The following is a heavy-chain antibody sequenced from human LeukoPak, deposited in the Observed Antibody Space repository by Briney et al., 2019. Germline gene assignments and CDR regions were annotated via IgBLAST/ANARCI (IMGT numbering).Heavy chain of an antibody. D-gene: IGHD3-22*01. CDR2: INPNSGGT. Sequence: ASVKVSCKASGYTFTGYYMHWVRQAPGQGLEWMGWINPNSGGTNCAQNFQGRVNMTRDTSISTAYMEVSRLRSDDTAVYYCAREDSSGYDYWGQGTLVTVSS. CDR3: AREDSSGYDY. CDR1: GYTFTGYY. V-gene: IGHV1-2*02. J-gene: IGHJ4*02.